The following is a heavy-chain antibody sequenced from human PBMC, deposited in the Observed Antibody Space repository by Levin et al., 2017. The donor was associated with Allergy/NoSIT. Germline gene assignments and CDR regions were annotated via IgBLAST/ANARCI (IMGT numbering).Heavy chain of an antibody. CDR2: FDPEDGEI. Sequence: GESLKISCTVSGYSLSELAIHWVRQAPGKGLEWMGGFDPEDGEIIYAQKFEGRVTMTEGTTIGTAYLELSSLTSEETAVYYGAAGRWSDGKHGPLDYWGQGTLVTVSS. V-gene: IGHV1-24*01. CDR1: GYSLSELA. J-gene: IGHJ4*02. D-gene: IGHD4-23*01. CDR3: AAGRWSDGKHGPLDY.